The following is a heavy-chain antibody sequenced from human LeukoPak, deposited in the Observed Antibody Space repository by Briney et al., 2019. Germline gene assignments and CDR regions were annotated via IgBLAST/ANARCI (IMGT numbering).Heavy chain of an antibody. CDR2: ISGSGGST. CDR3: AQKGDGSGRMGGAYFDY. CDR1: RFTFSSYA. D-gene: IGHD3-10*01. J-gene: IGHJ4*02. V-gene: IGHV3-23*01. Sequence: GGSLRLSCAASRFTFSSYAMSWVRQAPGKGLEWVSAISGSGGSTYYADSVKGRFTISRDNSKNTLYLQMNSLRAEDTAVYYWAQKGDGSGRMGGAYFDYWGQGTLVTVSS.